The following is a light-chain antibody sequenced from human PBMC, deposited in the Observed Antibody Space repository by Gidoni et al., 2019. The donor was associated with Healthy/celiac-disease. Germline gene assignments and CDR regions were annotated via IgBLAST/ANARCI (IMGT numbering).Light chain of an antibody. Sequence: DIQLTQSPSFLSASVGDRVTITCRASQGISSYLAWYQQKPGKAPELLIYAASTLQSGVPSRFSGSGSGTEFTLTIGSLQPEDFATYYCQQLNSYPLTFGGGTKVEIK. CDR3: QQLNSYPLT. J-gene: IGKJ4*01. V-gene: IGKV1-9*01. CDR1: QGISSY. CDR2: AAS.